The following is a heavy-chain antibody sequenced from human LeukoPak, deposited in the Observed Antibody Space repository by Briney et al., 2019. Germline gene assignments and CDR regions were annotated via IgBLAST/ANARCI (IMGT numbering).Heavy chain of an antibody. V-gene: IGHV5-51*01. Sequence: GESLKISCKGSGYSFTSYWIGWVRQMPGKGLEWMGIIYSGDSDTRYSPSFQGQVTISADKSIGTAYLQWSSLKASDTAMYYCARRSYGALGYFDYWGQGTLVTVSS. CDR1: GYSFTSYW. D-gene: IGHD4/OR15-4a*01. CDR2: IYSGDSDT. CDR3: ARRSYGALGYFDY. J-gene: IGHJ4*02.